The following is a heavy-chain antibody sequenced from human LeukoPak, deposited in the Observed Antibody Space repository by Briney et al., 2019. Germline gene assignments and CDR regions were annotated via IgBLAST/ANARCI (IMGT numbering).Heavy chain of an antibody. CDR2: ISAYNGNT. J-gene: IGHJ4*02. CDR3: ARGAGYGGNSGGVYFDY. Sequence: ASVKVSCKASGYTFTSYGISWVRQAPGQGLEWMGWISAYNGNTNYAQKLQGRVTMTTDTSTSTAYMELRSLRSDDTAVYYCARGAGYGGNSGGVYFDYWGRGTLVTVSS. D-gene: IGHD4-23*01. CDR1: GYTFTSYG. V-gene: IGHV1-18*01.